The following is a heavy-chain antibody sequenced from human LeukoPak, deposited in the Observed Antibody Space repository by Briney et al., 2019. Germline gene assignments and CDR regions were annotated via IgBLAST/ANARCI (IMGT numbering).Heavy chain of an antibody. V-gene: IGHV1-24*01. CDR2: FDPEDGET. CDR3: ATFGIAAAKYWFDP. Sequence: ASVKVSCKVSGYTLTELSMHWVRQAPGKGLEWMGGFDPEDGETIYAQKFQGGVTMTEDTSTDTAYMELSSLRSEDTAVYYCATFGIAAAKYWFDPWGQGTLVTVSS. D-gene: IGHD6-13*01. CDR1: GYTLTELS. J-gene: IGHJ5*02.